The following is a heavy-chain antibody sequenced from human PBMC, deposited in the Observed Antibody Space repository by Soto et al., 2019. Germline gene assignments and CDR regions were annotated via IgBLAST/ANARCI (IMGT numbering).Heavy chain of an antibody. V-gene: IGHV5-51*01. CDR2: IYPGDSDT. CDR3: ARRRVPGIAVAGTLWFDP. D-gene: IGHD6-19*01. CDR1: GYSFTSYW. J-gene: IGHJ5*02. Sequence: GESLKISCKGSGYSFTSYWIGWVRQMPGKGLEWMGIIYPGDSDTRYSPSFQGQVTISADKSISTAYLQWSSLKASDTAMYYCARRRVPGIAVAGTLWFDPWGQVNLVTVSS.